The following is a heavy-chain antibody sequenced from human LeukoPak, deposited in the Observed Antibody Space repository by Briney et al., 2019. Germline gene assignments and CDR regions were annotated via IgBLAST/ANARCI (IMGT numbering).Heavy chain of an antibody. CDR3: AIWPTVSNHYFDY. D-gene: IGHD4-17*01. V-gene: IGHV1-69*01. J-gene: IGHJ4*02. Sequence: SVKVSCKASGGTFSSYAISWVRQAPGQGLEWMGGIIPIFGTANYAQKFQGRVTITADESTSTAYMELSSLRSEDTTVYYCAIWPTVSNHYFDYWGQGTLVTVSS. CDR1: GGTFSSYA. CDR2: IIPIFGTA.